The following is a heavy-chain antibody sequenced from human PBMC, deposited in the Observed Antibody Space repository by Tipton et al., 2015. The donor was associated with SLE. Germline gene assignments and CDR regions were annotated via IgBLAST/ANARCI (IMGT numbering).Heavy chain of an antibody. J-gene: IGHJ6*02. D-gene: IGHD4-17*01. CDR2: VHTSGNT. CDR3: ARHLDYGDYYYYYYYGMDV. V-gene: IGHV4-61*02. CDR1: GGSISGTNYY. Sequence: TLSLTCTVSGGSISGTNYYWSWIRQPAGKGLEWIGRVHTSGNTNYNPSLQSRVTISVDTSKNQFSLKLSSVTAADTAVYYCARHLDYGDYYYYYYYGMDVWGQGTTVTVSS.